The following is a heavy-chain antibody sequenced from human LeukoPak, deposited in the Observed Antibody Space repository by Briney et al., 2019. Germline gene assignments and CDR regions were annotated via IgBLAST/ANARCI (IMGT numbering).Heavy chain of an antibody. V-gene: IGHV1-24*01. CDR3: AVGYCTNGVCYTIGY. Sequence: ASVKVSCKASGYTLTELSMHWVRQAPGKGLVWMGGFDPEDGETIYAQKFQGRVTMTEDTSTDTAYMELSSLRSEDTAVYYCAVGYCTNGVCYTIGYWGQGTLVTVSS. D-gene: IGHD2-8*01. CDR2: FDPEDGET. CDR1: GYTLTELS. J-gene: IGHJ4*02.